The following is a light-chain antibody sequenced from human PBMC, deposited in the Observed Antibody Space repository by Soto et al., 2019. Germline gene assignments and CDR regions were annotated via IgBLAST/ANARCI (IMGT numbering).Light chain of an antibody. CDR2: GAS. CDR3: QQYNNWL. J-gene: IGKJ4*01. V-gene: IGKV3-15*01. CDR1: QSVSSN. Sequence: EIVMTQSPATLSVSPGERATLSCRASQSVSSNLAWYQQKPGQAPRLLLYGASTRATGIPARFSGSGSGTEFTLTISSLQSEDFAVYYCQQYNNWLFGGGTKVEIK.